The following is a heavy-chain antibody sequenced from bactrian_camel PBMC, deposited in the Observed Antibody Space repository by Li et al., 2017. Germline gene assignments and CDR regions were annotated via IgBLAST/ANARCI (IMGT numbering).Heavy chain of an antibody. J-gene: IGHJ4*01. CDR2: IDSDGST. D-gene: IGHD6*01. CDR1: GYRASTYC. CDR3: AAHYAGSCGVTFVPELDRVKLTFDH. V-gene: IGHV3S53*01. Sequence: HVQLVESGGGSVQAGGSLTLSCAASGYRASTYCLAWFRQAPGKEREAVAAIDSDGSTSYADSVQGRFTISVDNAKSTLFLQMNNLNTEDTAMYYCAAHYAGSCGVTFVPELDRVKLTFDHLGRGTQVTVS.